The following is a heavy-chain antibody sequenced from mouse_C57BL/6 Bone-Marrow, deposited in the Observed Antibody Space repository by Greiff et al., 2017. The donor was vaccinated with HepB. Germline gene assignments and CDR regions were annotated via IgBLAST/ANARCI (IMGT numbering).Heavy chain of an antibody. CDR2: ISNGGGST. CDR1: GFTFSDYY. V-gene: IGHV5-12*01. D-gene: IGHD1-1*01. CDR3: ARQKATVVASYWYFDV. Sequence: EVQLVESGGGLVQPGGSLKLSCAASGFTFSDYYMYWVRQTPEKRLEWVAYISNGGGSTYYPDTVKGRFTISRDNAKNTLYLQMSRLKSEDTAMYYCARQKATVVASYWYFDVWGTGTTVTVSS. J-gene: IGHJ1*03.